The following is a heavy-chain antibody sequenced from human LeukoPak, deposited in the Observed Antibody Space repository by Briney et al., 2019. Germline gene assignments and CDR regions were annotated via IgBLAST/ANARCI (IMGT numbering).Heavy chain of an antibody. CDR3: AKAAVAGTLYYFDY. J-gene: IGHJ4*02. CDR1: GFTFDNYA. Sequence: GGSLRLSCAAAGFTFDNYAMHWVRQAPGKGLEWVSRISWNTGNIDYADSVKGRFTISRDNSKNTLYLQMNSLRAEDTAVYYCAKAAVAGTLYYFDYWGQGTLVTVSS. V-gene: IGHV3-9*01. D-gene: IGHD6-19*01. CDR2: ISWNTGNI.